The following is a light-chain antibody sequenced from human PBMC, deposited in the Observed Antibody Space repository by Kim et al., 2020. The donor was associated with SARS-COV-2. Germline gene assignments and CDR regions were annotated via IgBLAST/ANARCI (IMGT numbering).Light chain of an antibody. J-gene: IGLJ2*01. CDR3: QAWDSNTADVV. V-gene: IGLV3-1*01. CDR1: KLVNKY. CDR2: QDT. Sequence: PGQTAAITCSGDKLVNKYVSWYQQEAGQSPVLVIYQDTERPSGIPERFSGSNSGNTATLTISGTQTMDEADYFCQAWDSNTADVVFGGGTQLTVL.